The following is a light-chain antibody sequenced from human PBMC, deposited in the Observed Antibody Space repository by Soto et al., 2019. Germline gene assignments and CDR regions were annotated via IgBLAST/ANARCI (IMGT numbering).Light chain of an antibody. CDR3: AAWDDNLLGM. V-gene: IGLV1-44*01. J-gene: IGLJ3*02. Sequence: QSVLTQPPSASGAPGQRVTISCSGSTSNIGSNSVNWYQQVPGTAPRLLIYGSNQRPSGVPDRFSASKSGTSASLVISGLQSEDEASYYFAAWDDNLLGMFGGGTKLTVL. CDR1: TSNIGSNS. CDR2: GSN.